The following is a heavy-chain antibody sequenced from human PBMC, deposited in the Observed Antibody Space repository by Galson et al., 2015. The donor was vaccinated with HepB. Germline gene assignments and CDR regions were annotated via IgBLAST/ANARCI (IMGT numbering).Heavy chain of an antibody. V-gene: IGHV1-18*04. CDR3: ARGRIVGAADS. CDR1: GYTFTTHG. Sequence: SVKVSCKASGYTFTTHGIDWVRQAPGQGLEWMGWISSYSGNTNLAQKFQGRVTMTTDTSTTTAYMELRSLRSDDTAVYYCARGRIVGAADSWGQGALVTVSS. CDR2: ISSYSGNT. J-gene: IGHJ4*02. D-gene: IGHD1-26*01.